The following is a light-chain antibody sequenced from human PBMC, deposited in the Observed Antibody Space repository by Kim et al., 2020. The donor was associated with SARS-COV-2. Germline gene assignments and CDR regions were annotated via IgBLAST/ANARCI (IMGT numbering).Light chain of an antibody. CDR3: QQYNNWRT. V-gene: IGKV3-15*01. J-gene: IGKJ1*01. Sequence: EIVMTQSPATLSVSPGERATLSCRASQSVSSNLAWYQQKPGQAPRLLIYGASTRGTGIPARFSGSGSGTEFTLTISSLQSEDLAVYYCQQYNNWRTFGQGTKVDIK. CDR1: QSVSSN. CDR2: GAS.